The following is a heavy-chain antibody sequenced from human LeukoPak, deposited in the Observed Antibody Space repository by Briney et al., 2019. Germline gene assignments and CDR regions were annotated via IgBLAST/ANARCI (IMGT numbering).Heavy chain of an antibody. Sequence: SETLSLTCTVSGDSISDYYWSWIRQPAGKGLEWIGRINTRGNTNYNASLKSRVTMSVDTSKNQFSLKLSSVTAADAAVYYCARSSLPPNLYNWFDPWGQGTLVTVSP. D-gene: IGHD6-6*01. CDR3: ARSSLPPNLYNWFDP. CDR1: GDSISDYY. V-gene: IGHV4-4*07. CDR2: INTRGNT. J-gene: IGHJ5*02.